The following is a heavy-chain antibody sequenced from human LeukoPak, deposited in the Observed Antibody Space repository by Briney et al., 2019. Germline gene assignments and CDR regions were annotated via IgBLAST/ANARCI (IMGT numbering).Heavy chain of an antibody. CDR3: ARDVSSAVSLDLSYFYYSMDV. Sequence: SGGSLRLSCAASGFTFSSYGMSWVRQAPGKGLEWVSSITSGGSDKYYAGSMKGRFTISRDNAKNSVYLQMDSLRGEDTGVYYCARDVSSAVSLDLSYFYYSMDVWGKGTTVTVSS. D-gene: IGHD4-17*01. CDR1: GFTFSSYG. V-gene: IGHV3-21*01. J-gene: IGHJ6*03. CDR2: ITSGGSDK.